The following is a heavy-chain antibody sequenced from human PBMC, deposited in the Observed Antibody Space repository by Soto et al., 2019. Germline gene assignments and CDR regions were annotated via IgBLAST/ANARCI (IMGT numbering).Heavy chain of an antibody. Sequence: LSLTCSVSGGSISGSYWSWIRQSPGKGLEWLGYVYYTGSTNYSPSLRSRVSISVDTSKNEFSLRLSSVTAADTAVYFCARSVAVPGAHIDYWGQGXQVTVSS. D-gene: IGHD6-19*01. CDR2: VYYTGST. J-gene: IGHJ4*02. CDR1: GGSISGSY. V-gene: IGHV4-59*01. CDR3: ARSVAVPGAHIDY.